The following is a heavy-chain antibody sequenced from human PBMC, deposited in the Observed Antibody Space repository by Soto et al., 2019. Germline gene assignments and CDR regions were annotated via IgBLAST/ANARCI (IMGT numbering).Heavy chain of an antibody. CDR3: AMLGGWSGGSSGMDV. Sequence: EVQLVESGGGLVQPGGSLRLSCAASGLIFSDYHMDWVRQAPGRGLEWVGRIRRQANSYTTEYAASVKGRFTISRDDSKNSLYLQMNSLKSEDTAVYYCAMLGGWSGGSSGMDVWGQGTTVTVSS. V-gene: IGHV3-72*01. CDR2: IRRQANSYTT. J-gene: IGHJ6*02. CDR1: GLIFSDYH. D-gene: IGHD6-19*01.